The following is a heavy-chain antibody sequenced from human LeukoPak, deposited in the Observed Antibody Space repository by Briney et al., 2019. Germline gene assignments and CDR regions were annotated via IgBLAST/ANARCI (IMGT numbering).Heavy chain of an antibody. Sequence: GGSLRLSCAASGFAFSSYAMSWVHQAPGKGLEWVSVIGGSSGTTYYADSVKGRFTISRDNSKNTLYLQMNSLRAEDTAVYYCAKGGWGIAVNYWGQGTLVTVSS. D-gene: IGHD6-19*01. CDR2: IGGSSGTT. CDR1: GFAFSSYA. J-gene: IGHJ4*02. CDR3: AKGGWGIAVNY. V-gene: IGHV3-23*01.